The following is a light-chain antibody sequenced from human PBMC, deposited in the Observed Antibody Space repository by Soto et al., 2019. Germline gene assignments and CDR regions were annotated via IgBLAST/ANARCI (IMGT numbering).Light chain of an antibody. Sequence: EIVLTQSPGTLSLSPGERATLSCRASQSVSSSYLAWYQQNPGQAPRLLIYGASSRATGIPDRFSGSGSVTDFTLTISRLEPEDFAVYYCQQYGSSPGFGGGTKVEIK. V-gene: IGKV3-20*01. CDR3: QQYGSSPG. J-gene: IGKJ4*01. CDR2: GAS. CDR1: QSVSSSY.